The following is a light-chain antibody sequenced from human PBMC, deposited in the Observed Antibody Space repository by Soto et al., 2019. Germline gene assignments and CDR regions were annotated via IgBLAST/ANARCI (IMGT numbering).Light chain of an antibody. CDR1: QGISNY. CDR2: AAS. CDR3: QKYNSATAT. J-gene: IGKJ5*01. V-gene: IGKV1-27*01. Sequence: DIQMTQSPSSLSASVGDRVTITCRASQGISNYLAWYQQKPGKVPKLLIYAASTLQSGVPARFSGSGSGTDFTLTISSLQPEDVATYYCQKYNSATATFGQGTRLEIK.